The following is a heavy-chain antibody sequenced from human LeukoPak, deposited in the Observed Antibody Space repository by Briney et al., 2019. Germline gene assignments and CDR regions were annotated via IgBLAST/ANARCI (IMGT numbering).Heavy chain of an antibody. CDR2: INSDGTST. D-gene: IGHD5-12*01. CDR1: GFSFGNYW. V-gene: IGHV3-74*01. CDR3: ARGGFGGYDSNFDY. J-gene: IGHJ4*02. Sequence: GGSLRLSCAASGFSFGNYWMHWVRQAPGKELVWISRINSDGTSTSYADSVKGRFTISRDNPKNTLYLQMNSLRAEDTAVYYCARGGFGGYDSNFDYWGQGTLVTVSS.